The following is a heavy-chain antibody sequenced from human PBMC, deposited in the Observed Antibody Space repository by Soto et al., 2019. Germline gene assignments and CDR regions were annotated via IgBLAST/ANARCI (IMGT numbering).Heavy chain of an antibody. CDR3: ARGTGIVGATNGDFDY. V-gene: IGHV6-1*01. Sequence: PSQTLSLTCAISGDSVSSNSAAWNWIRQSPSRGLEWLGRTYYRSKWYNDYAVSVKSRITINPDTSKNQFSLQLNSVTPEDTAVYYCARGTGIVGATNGDFDYWGQGTLVTVSS. CDR2: TYYRSKWYN. D-gene: IGHD1-26*01. CDR1: GDSVSSNSAA. J-gene: IGHJ4*02.